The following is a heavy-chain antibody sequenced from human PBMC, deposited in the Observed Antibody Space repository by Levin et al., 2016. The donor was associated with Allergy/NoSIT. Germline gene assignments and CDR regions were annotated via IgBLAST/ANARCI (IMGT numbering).Heavy chain of an antibody. CDR2: IYSSGST. Sequence: SETLSLTCTVSGGSISSYYWTWIRQPAGKGLEWIGRIYSSGSTNYNPSLKSRVTMSVDTSKNQFSLKLSSVTAADTAVYYCASGSCSSTSCYFSYWGQGTLVTVSS. CDR3: ASGSCSSTSCYFSY. CDR1: GGSISSYY. V-gene: IGHV4-4*07. J-gene: IGHJ4*02. D-gene: IGHD2-2*01.